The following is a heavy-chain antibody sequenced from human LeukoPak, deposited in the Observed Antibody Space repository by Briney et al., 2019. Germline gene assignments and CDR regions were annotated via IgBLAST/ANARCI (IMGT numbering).Heavy chain of an antibody. CDR2: ISFDESSE. Sequence: GGSLRLSCAASGFTFSNYGMHWVRQAPGKGLEWVALISFDESSEYYADSVKGRFTISRDNSKNTLYLQMDSLRPEDTAVYYCAKVGTSWEELWYNWFDPWGQGTLVTVSS. CDR3: AKVGTSWEELWYNWFDP. J-gene: IGHJ5*02. V-gene: IGHV3-30*18. CDR1: GFTFSNYG. D-gene: IGHD5-18*01.